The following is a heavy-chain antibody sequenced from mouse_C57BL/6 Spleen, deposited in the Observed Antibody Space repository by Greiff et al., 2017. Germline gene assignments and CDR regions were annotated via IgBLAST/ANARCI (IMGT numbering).Heavy chain of an antibody. CDR3: ARIGGYYPFDY. Sequence: VQLQQSGAELVKPGASVKLSCKASGYTFTSYWMQWVKQRPGQGLEWIGEIDPSDSYTNYNQKFKGKATLTVDTSSSTAYMQLSSLTSEDSAVYYCARIGGYYPFDYWGQGTTLTVSS. CDR2: IDPSDSYT. J-gene: IGHJ2*01. CDR1: GYTFTSYW. V-gene: IGHV1-50*01. D-gene: IGHD2-3*01.